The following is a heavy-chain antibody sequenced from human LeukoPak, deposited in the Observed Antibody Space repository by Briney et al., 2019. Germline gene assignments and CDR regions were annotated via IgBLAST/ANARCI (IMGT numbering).Heavy chain of an antibody. CDR2: INHSGST. V-gene: IGHV4-34*01. CDR1: GGSLSNYY. Sequence: SETPSLTCADYGGSLSNYYFCWIRQTPEKRLEWMGEINHSGSTNYNPSLKSRVTMSVDTSKNQFSLNLSSVTAANAAVYYCARGVGWPHTMTYYYYYMDVWGKGTPVTVFS. CDR3: ARGVGWPHTMTYYYYYMDV. J-gene: IGHJ6*03. D-gene: IGHD1-26*01.